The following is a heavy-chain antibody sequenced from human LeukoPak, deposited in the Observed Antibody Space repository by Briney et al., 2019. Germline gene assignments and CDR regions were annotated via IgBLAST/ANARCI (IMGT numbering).Heavy chain of an antibody. Sequence: GASVKVSCKASGYTFTGYYIHWVRQAPGQGLEWMGWINPNNGGTSYAQNFQGRVTLTRDTSISTSYMELSRLRSDDTAVYYCARGATDWGYEYWGQGTLVTVSS. J-gene: IGHJ4*02. D-gene: IGHD7-27*01. V-gene: IGHV1-2*02. CDR2: INPNNGGT. CDR1: GYTFTGYY. CDR3: ARGATDWGYEY.